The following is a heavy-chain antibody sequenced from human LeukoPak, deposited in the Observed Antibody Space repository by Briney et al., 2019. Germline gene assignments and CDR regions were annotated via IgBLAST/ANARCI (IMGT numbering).Heavy chain of an antibody. CDR3: ARLRRTAGIAAARYYYYMDV. Sequence: GGSLKISCKGSGYSFTSYWIGWVRQMPGKGLEWRGIIYPGDSDTRYSPSFQGQVTISADKSISTAYLQWSSLKASDTAMYYCARLRRTAGIAAARYYYYMDVWGKGTTVTVSS. CDR1: GYSFTSYW. CDR2: IYPGDSDT. V-gene: IGHV5-51*01. J-gene: IGHJ6*03. D-gene: IGHD6-13*01.